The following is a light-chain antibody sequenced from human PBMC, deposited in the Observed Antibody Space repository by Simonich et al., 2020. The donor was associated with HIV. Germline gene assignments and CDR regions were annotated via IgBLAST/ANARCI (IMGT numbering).Light chain of an antibody. CDR2: AAS. CDR1: QDISTW. Sequence: DIQMTQSPSSVSASVGDRVTITCRASQDISTWLDCYQQKPGKAPKLLVYAASSLPSGVPSRFSGSGSGTDFTLTINRLQSEDFATYFCQQANSFPWTFGQGTNVEIK. CDR3: QQANSFPWT. J-gene: IGKJ1*01. V-gene: IGKV1-12*01.